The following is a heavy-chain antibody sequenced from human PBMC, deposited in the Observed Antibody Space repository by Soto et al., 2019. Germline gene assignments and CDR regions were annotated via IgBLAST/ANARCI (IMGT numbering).Heavy chain of an antibody. Sequence: SQTLSLTCAISGDSFSSNSAAWNSIRQSPSRGLEWLGRTYYRSKWYYGYAVSVKSRITIKPDTSKNQFPLQLNSVTPEDTAVYYCARIHSSSSSDMDVWGQGTTVTVSS. CDR3: ARIHSSSSSDMDV. CDR2: TYYRSKWYY. J-gene: IGHJ6*02. CDR1: GDSFSSNSAA. D-gene: IGHD6-6*01. V-gene: IGHV6-1*01.